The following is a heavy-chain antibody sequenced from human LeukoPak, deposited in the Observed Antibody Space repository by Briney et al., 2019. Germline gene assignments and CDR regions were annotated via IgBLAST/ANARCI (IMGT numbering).Heavy chain of an antibody. CDR3: ARLPGIAAV. CDR1: GGSTSRYY. J-gene: IGHJ4*02. Sequence: SETPSLTCTVSGGSTSRYYWSWIRQPPGKRLEWLGYINQSGSTTYNPSLKSRLTMSVDTSKNQISLNLISLTAADTAVYYCARLPGIAAVWGQGTLVTVSS. CDR2: INQSGST. V-gene: IGHV4-59*08. D-gene: IGHD6-13*01.